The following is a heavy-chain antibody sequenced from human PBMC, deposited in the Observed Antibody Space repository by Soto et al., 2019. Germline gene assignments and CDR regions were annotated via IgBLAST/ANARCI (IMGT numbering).Heavy chain of an antibody. V-gene: IGHV4-30-4*01. J-gene: IGHJ5*01. CDR2: IYKSATT. CDR1: GDSISTVDYF. D-gene: IGHD2-15*01. Sequence: SETLSLTCSVSGDSISTVDYFWAWIRQPPGQALEYIGYIYKSATTYYNPSFESRAAISLDTSKSQFSLNVTSVTAADTAVYFCARGRYCLTGRCFPNWFDSWGQGTLVTVSS. CDR3: ARGRYCLTGRCFPNWFDS.